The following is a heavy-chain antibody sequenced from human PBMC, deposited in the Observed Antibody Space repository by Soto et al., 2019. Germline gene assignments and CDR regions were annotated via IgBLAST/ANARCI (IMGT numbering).Heavy chain of an antibody. CDR3: ARGQRGLRYFDWFHWFDP. J-gene: IGHJ5*02. V-gene: IGHV4-34*01. Sequence: SETLSLTCAVYGGSFSGYYWSWIRQPPGKGLEWIGEINHSGSTNYNPSLKSRVTISVDTSKNQFSLKLSSVTAADTAVYYCARGQRGLRYFDWFHWFDPWGQGTLVTVSS. CDR2: INHSGST. CDR1: GGSFSGYY. D-gene: IGHD3-9*01.